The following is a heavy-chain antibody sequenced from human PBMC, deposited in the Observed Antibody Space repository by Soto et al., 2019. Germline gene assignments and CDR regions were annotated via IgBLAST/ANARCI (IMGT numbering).Heavy chain of an antibody. Sequence: GGSLRLSCAASGFTFSDADMTWVRQAPGKGLEWVGHIISETGGGATDYAAPVRGRFTISRDDSKSMLFLQMNSLRTEDTAVYFCTTFRRSRSWYGGGYWGRGTLVTVSS. CDR2: IISETGGGAT. CDR3: TTFRRSRSWYGGGY. CDR1: GFTFSDAD. J-gene: IGHJ4*02. V-gene: IGHV3-15*01. D-gene: IGHD3-10*01.